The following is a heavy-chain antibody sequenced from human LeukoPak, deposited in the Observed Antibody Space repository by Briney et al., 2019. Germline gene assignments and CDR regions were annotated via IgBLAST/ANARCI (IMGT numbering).Heavy chain of an antibody. CDR1: RFTFSSYA. CDR2: ISGSGGST. J-gene: IGHJ4*02. D-gene: IGHD3-16*01. Sequence: GGSLRLSCAASRFTFSSYAMSWVRQAPGKGLEWVSGISGSGGSTSYADSVEGRFTISRDNSKNTLYLQMNSLGAEDTAVYYCAKDQSYACDYWGQGTLVTVSS. V-gene: IGHV3-23*01. CDR3: AKDQSYACDY.